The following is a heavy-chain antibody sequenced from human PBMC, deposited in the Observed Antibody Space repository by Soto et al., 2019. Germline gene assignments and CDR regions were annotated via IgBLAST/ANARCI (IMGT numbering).Heavy chain of an antibody. V-gene: IGHV4-34*01. J-gene: IGHJ6*02. CDR3: ARIVVPAAMYYYYYYGMDV. D-gene: IGHD2-2*01. CDR1: GGSFSGYY. CDR2: INHSGST. Sequence: SETLSLTCAVYGGSFSGYYWSWIRQPPGKGLEWIGEINHSGSTNYNPSLKSRVTISVDTSKNQFSLKLSSVTAADTAVYYCARIVVPAAMYYYYYYGMDVWGQGTTVTVSS.